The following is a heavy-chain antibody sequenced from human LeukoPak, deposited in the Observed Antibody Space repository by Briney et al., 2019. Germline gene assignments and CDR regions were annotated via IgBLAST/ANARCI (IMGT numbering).Heavy chain of an antibody. CDR1: GFTFSSYG. D-gene: IGHD6-19*01. J-gene: IGHJ3*02. V-gene: IGHV3-33*01. CDR3: ARDGYSSGTRDAFVI. Sequence: GGSLRLSCAASGFTFSSYGMHWVRQAPGKGLEWVAVIWYDGYNKYHADSVKGRFTISRDNSKNTLSLQMNSLRAEDTAVYYCARDGYSSGTRDAFVIWGQGTMVTVSS. CDR2: IWYDGYNK.